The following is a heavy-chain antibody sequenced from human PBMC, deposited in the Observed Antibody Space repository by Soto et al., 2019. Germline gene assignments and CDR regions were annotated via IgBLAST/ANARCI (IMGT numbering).Heavy chain of an antibody. CDR1: GFTFIIYE. J-gene: IGHJ3*02. D-gene: IGHD6-19*01. Sequence: GSLILSCAASGFTFIIYEMNWVRQAPGKGLEWVSYVSSSGSTMYYADSVKGRFTISRDNAKNSLYLQMNSLRAEDTAVYYCARKGIAVAGIAFDIWGQGKMVTVSS. CDR2: VSSSGSTM. CDR3: ARKGIAVAGIAFDI. V-gene: IGHV3-48*03.